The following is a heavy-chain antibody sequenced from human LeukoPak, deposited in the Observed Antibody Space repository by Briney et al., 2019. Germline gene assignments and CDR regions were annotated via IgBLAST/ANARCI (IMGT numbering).Heavy chain of an antibody. Sequence: GGSLRLSCAASGFTFDDYAMHWVRQAPGKGLEWVSGISWNSGSIGYADSVKGRFTISRGNAKNSLYLQMNSLRAEDMALYYCAKSSDCSGGSCTNYFDYWGQGTLVTVSS. J-gene: IGHJ4*02. CDR3: AKSSDCSGGSCTNYFDY. D-gene: IGHD2-15*01. CDR1: GFTFDDYA. CDR2: ISWNSGSI. V-gene: IGHV3-9*03.